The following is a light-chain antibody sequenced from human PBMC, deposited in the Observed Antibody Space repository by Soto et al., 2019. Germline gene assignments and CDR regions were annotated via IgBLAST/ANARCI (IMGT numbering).Light chain of an antibody. Sequence: QSALTQPRSVSGSPGHSVTISCFGTSSDIGSYNAVSWYQQHPGKAPKLIIFDVFERPSGVPDRFSGSKSGNSASLTISGLQAEDECDYYCSSFAPSYRVIFGGGTKVTVL. J-gene: IGLJ2*01. CDR3: SSFAPSYRVI. V-gene: IGLV2-11*01. CDR2: DVF. CDR1: SSDIGSYNA.